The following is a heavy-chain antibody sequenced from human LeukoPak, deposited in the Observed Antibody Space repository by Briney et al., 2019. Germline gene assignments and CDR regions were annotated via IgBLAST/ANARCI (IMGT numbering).Heavy chain of an antibody. Sequence: GGSLRLSCAASGFTVSSNYMSWVRQAPGKGLEWVSVIYSGGSTYYADSVKGRFTISRDNSKNTLYLQMNSLRAEDTAVYYCAITATIFGVVTADYWGQGTLVTVSS. CDR2: IYSGGST. CDR3: AITATIFGVVTADY. J-gene: IGHJ4*02. V-gene: IGHV3-66*02. D-gene: IGHD3-3*01. CDR1: GFTVSSNY.